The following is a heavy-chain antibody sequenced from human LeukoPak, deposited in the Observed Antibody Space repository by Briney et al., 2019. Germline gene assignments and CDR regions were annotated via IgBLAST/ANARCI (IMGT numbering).Heavy chain of an antibody. D-gene: IGHD1-26*01. Sequence: PGRSLSLSCAASGFTFNNYAIHWVRQAPGKGLAWVAIISFDGGNKYYADSVKGRFTISRDNSKNTLYLQMNSLRAEDTAVYYCARDGIVGSPLFKFDYWGQGTLVTVSS. V-gene: IGHV3-30-3*01. CDR3: ARDGIVGSPLFKFDY. J-gene: IGHJ4*02. CDR2: ISFDGGNK. CDR1: GFTFNNYA.